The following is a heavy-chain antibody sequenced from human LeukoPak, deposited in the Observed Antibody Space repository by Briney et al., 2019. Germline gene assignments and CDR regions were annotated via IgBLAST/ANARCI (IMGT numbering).Heavy chain of an antibody. D-gene: IGHD5-12*01. V-gene: IGHV3-23*01. CDR1: GFTFRRYA. CDR2: ISGSGGST. Sequence: GGSLRLSCAASGFTFRRYAMSWVRQAPGKGLEGVSAISGSGGSTYYADSVKGRFTISRDNSKNTLYLQMNSLRAEDTAVYYCAAGAYSGYDSVFDYWGQGTLVSVSS. J-gene: IGHJ4*02. CDR3: AAGAYSGYDSVFDY.